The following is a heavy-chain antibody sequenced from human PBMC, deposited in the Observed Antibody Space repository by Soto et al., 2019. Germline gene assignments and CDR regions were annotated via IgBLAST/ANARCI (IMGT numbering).Heavy chain of an antibody. V-gene: IGHV1-18*01. J-gene: IGHJ4*02. CDR3: ARKYYYDSSGSRGLYYFDY. CDR1: GYTFTSYG. D-gene: IGHD3-22*01. Sequence: QVQLVQSGAEVKKPGASVKVSCKASGYTFTSYGISWVRQAPGQGLEWMGWISAYNGNTNYAQKLQGRGTVTTDTSTSTAYMELRSLRSDDTAVYYCARKYYYDSSGSRGLYYFDYWGQGTLVTVSS. CDR2: ISAYNGNT.